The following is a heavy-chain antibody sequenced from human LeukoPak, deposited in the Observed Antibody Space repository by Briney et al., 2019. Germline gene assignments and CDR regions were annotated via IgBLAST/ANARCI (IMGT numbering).Heavy chain of an antibody. CDR3: ASVRGYCSGGGCYPDAFDI. CDR1: GYTFTGYY. D-gene: IGHD2-15*01. Sequence: ASVKVSCKASGYTFTGYYMHWVRQAPGQGLEWMGWINPNSGGTNYAQKFQGRVTMTRDTSISTAYMELSRLRSDDTAVYYCASVRGYCSGGGCYPDAFDIWGQGTMVTVSS. J-gene: IGHJ3*02. V-gene: IGHV1-2*02. CDR2: INPNSGGT.